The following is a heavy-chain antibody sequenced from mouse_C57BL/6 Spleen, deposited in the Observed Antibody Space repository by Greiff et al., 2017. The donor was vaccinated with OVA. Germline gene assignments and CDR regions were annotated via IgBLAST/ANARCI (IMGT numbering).Heavy chain of an antibody. J-gene: IGHJ3*01. CDR1: GYTFTSYW. D-gene: IGHD2-4*01. V-gene: IGHV1-55*01. CDR2: IYPGSGST. CDR3: ARPYYDYEGFAY. Sequence: VQLQQPGAELVKPGASVKMSCKASGYTFTSYWITWVKQRPGQGLEWIGDIYPGSGSTNYNEKFKSKATLTVDTSSSTAYMQLSSLTSEDSAVYYCARPYYDYEGFAYWGQGTLVTVSA.